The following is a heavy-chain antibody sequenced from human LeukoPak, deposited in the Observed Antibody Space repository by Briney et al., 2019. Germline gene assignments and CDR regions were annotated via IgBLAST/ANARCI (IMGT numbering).Heavy chain of an antibody. CDR1: GFSFSNYW. CDR3: ARNRVVVSAAP. CDR2: IKHDGSEK. J-gene: IGHJ5*02. D-gene: IGHD2-2*01. V-gene: IGHV3-7*04. Sequence: PGGSLRLSCQASGFSFSNYWMSWVRQAPGKGLEWVANIKHDGSEKYYVDSVKGRFTISRDNAKNSLYLQMNSLRAEDTAVYYCARNRVVVSAAPWGQGTLVTVSS.